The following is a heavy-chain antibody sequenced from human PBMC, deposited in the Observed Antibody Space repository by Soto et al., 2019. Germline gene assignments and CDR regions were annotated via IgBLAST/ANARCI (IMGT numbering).Heavy chain of an antibody. V-gene: IGHV3-23*01. CDR2: ISGGGNPT. J-gene: IGHJ4*02. CDR1: GFTFSRFG. Sequence: EVQLLESGGGLVQPGGSLRLSCAASGFTFSRFGMSWVRQAPGKGLEWVSGISGGGNPTCYSDSVKGRFTISRDSAKHTLYLQINSLRTEDTAVYYSAKDITYDSSAYDSWGQGTLVTVTS. D-gene: IGHD3-22*01. CDR3: AKDITYDSSAYDS.